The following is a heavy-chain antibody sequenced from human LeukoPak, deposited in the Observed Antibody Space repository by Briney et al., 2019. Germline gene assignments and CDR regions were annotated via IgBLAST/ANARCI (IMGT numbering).Heavy chain of an antibody. J-gene: IGHJ4*02. CDR2: ISYDGSNK. CDR3: ARTVDTAMVTIDY. D-gene: IGHD5-18*01. CDR1: GFTFSSYA. V-gene: IGHV3-30-3*01. Sequence: GGSLRLSCAASGFTFSSYAVHWVRQAPGKGLEWVAVISYDGSNKYYADSVKGRFTISRDNSKNTLYLQMNSLRAEDTAIYYCARTVDTAMVTIDYWGQGTLVTVSS.